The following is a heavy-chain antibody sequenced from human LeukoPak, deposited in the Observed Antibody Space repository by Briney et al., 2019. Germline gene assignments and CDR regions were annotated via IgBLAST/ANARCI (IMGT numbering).Heavy chain of an antibody. CDR3: AIRIDPFDY. J-gene: IGHJ4*02. Sequence: SETLSLTCAVYGGSFSGYYWSWIRQPPGKGLEWIGEINHSGSTNYNPSLKSRVTISVDTSKNQFSLKLSSVTAADTAMYYCAIRIDPFDYRGQGTLVTVSS. D-gene: IGHD3-3*02. V-gene: IGHV4-34*01. CDR2: INHSGST. CDR1: GGSFSGYY.